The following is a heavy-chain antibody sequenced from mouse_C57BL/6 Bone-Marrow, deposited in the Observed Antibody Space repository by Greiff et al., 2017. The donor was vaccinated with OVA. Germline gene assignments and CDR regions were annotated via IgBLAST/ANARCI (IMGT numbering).Heavy chain of an antibody. V-gene: IGHV1-15*01. CDR2: IDPETGGT. Sequence: QVQLQQSGAELVRPGASVTLSCKASGYTFTDYEMHWVKQTPVHGLEWIGAIDPETGGTAYNQKFKGKAILTADKSSSTAYMELRSLTSEDSAVYYCTSPSYGSSSHWYFDVWGTGTTVTVSS. D-gene: IGHD1-1*01. CDR1: GYTFTDYE. CDR3: TSPSYGSSSHWYFDV. J-gene: IGHJ1*03.